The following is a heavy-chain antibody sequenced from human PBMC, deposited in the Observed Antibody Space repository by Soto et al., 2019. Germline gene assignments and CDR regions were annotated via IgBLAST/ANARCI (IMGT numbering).Heavy chain of an antibody. D-gene: IGHD7-27*01. CDR3: ARDLSWGSNWYYXXXV. J-gene: IGHJ6*03. V-gene: IGHV3-23*01. Sequence: PGGSLRLSCVASGFTFSNFAMAWVRQAPGEGLEWVSAISGSGDDTFYADSMKGRFTISRDNSRYSLYLQINSLRAEDTVVYYCARDLSWGSNWYYXXXVXGKGTXVTV. CDR2: ISGSGDDT. CDR1: GFTFSNFA.